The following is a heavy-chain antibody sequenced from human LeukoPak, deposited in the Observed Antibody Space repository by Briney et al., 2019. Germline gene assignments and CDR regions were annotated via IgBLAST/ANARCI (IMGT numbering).Heavy chain of an antibody. J-gene: IGHJ5*01. Sequence: GGSLRLSCAVPGFSVSSNYMHWVRQTPGKGLQWVAVIYGAETANYADSVKGRFTISRDNAENTLYLQMNNLRVEDTALYYCGTMSNYDSGGYYDSWGLGTQVTVSS. D-gene: IGHD3-22*01. CDR2: IYGAETA. CDR1: GFSVSSNY. V-gene: IGHV3-53*01. CDR3: GTMSNYDSGGYYDS.